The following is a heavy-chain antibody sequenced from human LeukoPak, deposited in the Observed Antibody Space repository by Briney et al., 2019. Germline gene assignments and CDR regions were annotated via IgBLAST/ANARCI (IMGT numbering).Heavy chain of an antibody. CDR2: VSGSGGNI. D-gene: IGHD4-23*01. CDR1: GYTFSSYT. Sequence: GGSLRLSCAASGYTFSSYTMSWVRQAPGKGLEWVSGVSGSGGNIHYADSVKGRFTISRDNSKNTLYLQMNSLRAEDTAVYYCAKFGGIFDYWGQGTLVTVSS. J-gene: IGHJ4*02. CDR3: AKFGGIFDY. V-gene: IGHV3-23*01.